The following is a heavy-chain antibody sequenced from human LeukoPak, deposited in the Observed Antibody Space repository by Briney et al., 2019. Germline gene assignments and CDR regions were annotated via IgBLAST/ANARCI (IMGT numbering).Heavy chain of an antibody. Sequence: SETLSLTCTVSGGSISSSSNYWGWIRHPPGKGLGWVGRIYYMGSTYYNPSLKSQVTVSLDTSTTQFSLSLSPVTAADTAVNYPARVLAYNYYNCHFWGQGTLDTVSS. CDR3: ARVLAYNYYNCHF. CDR2: IYYMGST. CDR1: GGSISSSSNY. D-gene: IGHD5-24*01. V-gene: IGHV4-39*07. J-gene: IGHJ4*02.